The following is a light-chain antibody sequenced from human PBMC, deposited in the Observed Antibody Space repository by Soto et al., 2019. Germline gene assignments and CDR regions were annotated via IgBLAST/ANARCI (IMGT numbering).Light chain of an antibody. CDR3: QQCNTYPLT. CDR2: HAS. V-gene: IGKV1-5*01. Sequence: DIQMTQSPSTLSASVGDRITITCRASQSVSVWLAWYQQKPGKAPKLLLYHASSLASGVPSRFSGSGSGTEFTLTITSLQPDDFATYYCQQCNTYPLTFGGGTKVDIK. CDR1: QSVSVW. J-gene: IGKJ4*01.